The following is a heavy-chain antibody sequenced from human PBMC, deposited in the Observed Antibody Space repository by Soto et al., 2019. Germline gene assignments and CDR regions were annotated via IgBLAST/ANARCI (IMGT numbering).Heavy chain of an antibody. CDR1: GFTFSSYG. D-gene: IGHD4-17*01. CDR2: IWYDGSNK. Sequence: QVQLVESGGGVVQPGRSLRLSCAASGFTFSSYGMHWVRQAPGKGLEWVAVIWYDGSNKYYADSVKGRFTISRDNSKNTRDLQMNSLRAEDTAVYYCARSPYGDYPFDYWGQGTLVTVSS. CDR3: ARSPYGDYPFDY. V-gene: IGHV3-33*01. J-gene: IGHJ4*02.